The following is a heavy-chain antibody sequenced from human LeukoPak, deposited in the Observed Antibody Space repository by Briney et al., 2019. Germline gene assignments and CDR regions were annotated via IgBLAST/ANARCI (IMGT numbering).Heavy chain of an antibody. D-gene: IGHD2-2*01. CDR2: ISSSSSYI. J-gene: IGHJ6*02. V-gene: IGHV3-21*01. Sequence: GGSLRLSCAASGFTFSSYGMHWVRQAPGKGLEWVSSISSSSSYIYYADSVKGRFTISRDNAKNSLYLQMNSLRAEDTAVYYCARDLADIVVVPAAMGYYGMDVWGQGTTVTVSS. CDR1: GFTFSSYG. CDR3: ARDLADIVVVPAAMGYYGMDV.